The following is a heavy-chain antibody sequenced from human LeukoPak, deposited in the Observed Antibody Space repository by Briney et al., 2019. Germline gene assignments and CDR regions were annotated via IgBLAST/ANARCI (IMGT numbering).Heavy chain of an antibody. CDR3: ARARWELPGLFDY. V-gene: IGHV4-31*03. Sequence: SQTLSLTCTVSGGSISSGGYYWSWIRQHPGKGLEWIGYIYYSGSTYYNPSLKSRVTISVDMSKNQFSLKLSSVTAADTAVYYCARARWELPGLFDYWGQGTLVTVSS. CDR2: IYYSGST. J-gene: IGHJ4*02. D-gene: IGHD1-26*01. CDR1: GGSISSGGYY.